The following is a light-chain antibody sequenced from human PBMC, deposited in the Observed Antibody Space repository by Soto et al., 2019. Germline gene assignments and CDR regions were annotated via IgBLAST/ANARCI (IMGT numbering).Light chain of an antibody. V-gene: IGKV3-11*01. CDR2: DAS. Sequence: EIVLTQSPATLSLSPGERATLSCRASQSVSSYLAWYQQKPGQAPRLLIYDASNRATGIPARFSGSGSGTDFTLTISSLEPEEFAVYYCQQRSNWPHTCGGGTKVEIK. J-gene: IGKJ4*01. CDR1: QSVSSY. CDR3: QQRSNWPHT.